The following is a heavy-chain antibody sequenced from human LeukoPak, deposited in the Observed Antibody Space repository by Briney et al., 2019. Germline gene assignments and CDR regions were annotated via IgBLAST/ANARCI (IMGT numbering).Heavy chain of an antibody. CDR3: ARDRGIAAAGDWYFDL. CDR2: INHSGST. V-gene: IGHV4-34*01. J-gene: IGHJ2*01. D-gene: IGHD6-13*01. Sequence: SETLSLTCAVYGGSFSGYYWSWIRQPPGKGLEWIGEINHSGSTNYNPSLKSRVTISVDTSKNQFSLKLSSVTAADTAVYYCARDRGIAAAGDWYFDLWGRGTLVTVSS. CDR1: GGSFSGYY.